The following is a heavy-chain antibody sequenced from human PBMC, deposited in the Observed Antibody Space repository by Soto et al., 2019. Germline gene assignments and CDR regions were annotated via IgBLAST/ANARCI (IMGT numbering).Heavy chain of an antibody. CDR2: IWYDGSNK. Sequence: ESGGGVVQPGRSLRLSCAASGFTFSSYGMHWVRQAPGKGLEWVAVIWYDGSNKYYADSVKGRFTISRDNSKNTLYLQMNSLRAEDTAVYYCARGYCSGGSCQTGFDPWGQGTLVTVSS. CDR1: GFTFSSYG. V-gene: IGHV3-33*01. J-gene: IGHJ5*02. CDR3: ARGYCSGGSCQTGFDP. D-gene: IGHD2-15*01.